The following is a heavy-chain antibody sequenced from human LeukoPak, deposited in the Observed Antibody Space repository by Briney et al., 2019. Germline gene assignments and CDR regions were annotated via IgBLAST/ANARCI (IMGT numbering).Heavy chain of an antibody. Sequence: GALRLSCAASGFTFSTFAMIWVRQPPGKGLEWVSSIFPSGGEIHYADSVRGRFTISRDNSKSTLSLQMNSLRAEDTAIYYCATYRQVLLPFESWGQGTLVTVSS. V-gene: IGHV3-23*01. CDR2: IFPSGGEI. CDR1: GFTFSTFA. J-gene: IGHJ4*02. CDR3: ATYRQVLLPFES. D-gene: IGHD2-8*02.